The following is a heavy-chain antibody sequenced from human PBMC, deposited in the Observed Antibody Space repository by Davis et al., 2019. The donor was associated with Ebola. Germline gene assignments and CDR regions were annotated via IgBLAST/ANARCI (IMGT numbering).Heavy chain of an antibody. V-gene: IGHV3-48*01. CDR1: GFTFSSYS. J-gene: IGHJ4*02. CDR2: ISSSSSTI. D-gene: IGHD2-21*01. CDR3: ARAGFCGGDCPYFDY. Sequence: GESLKISCAASGFTFSSYSMNWVRQAPGKGLEWVSYISSSSSTIYYADSVKGRFTISRDNAKDTLYLHMNSLRADDTAVYYCARAGFCGGDCPYFDYWGQGTLVTVSS.